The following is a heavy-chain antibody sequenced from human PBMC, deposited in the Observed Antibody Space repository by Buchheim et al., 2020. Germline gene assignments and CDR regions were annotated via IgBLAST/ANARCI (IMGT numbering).Heavy chain of an antibody. D-gene: IGHD3-10*01. CDR2: INHSGTT. V-gene: IGHV4-34*02. CDR1: GGSLSGYY. CDR3: VRHYYGLGTHTKYNWLDT. J-gene: IGHJ4*02. Sequence: QVQLQQWGTGLWKPSETLSLTCAVSGGSLSGYYWTWIRQPPGKGLEWIGHINHSGTTNYSPSLKSRITQSVDTSKTQFPLQLSSVTAADTAIYYCVRHYYGLGTHTKYNWLDTWGQGTL.